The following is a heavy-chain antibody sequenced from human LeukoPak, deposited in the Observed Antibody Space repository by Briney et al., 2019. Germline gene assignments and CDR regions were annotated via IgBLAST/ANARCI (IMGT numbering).Heavy chain of an antibody. CDR2: IYYSGST. Sequence: PSETLSLTCTVSGGSISSSSYYWGWIRQPPGKGLEWIGGIYYSGSTYYNPSLKSRVTISVDTSKNQFSLKLSSVTAADTAVYYCARPSPYYHDSSGYYSLWDYWGQGTLVIVSS. CDR1: GGSISSSSYY. V-gene: IGHV4-39*01. J-gene: IGHJ4*02. CDR3: ARPSPYYHDSSGYYSLWDY. D-gene: IGHD3-22*01.